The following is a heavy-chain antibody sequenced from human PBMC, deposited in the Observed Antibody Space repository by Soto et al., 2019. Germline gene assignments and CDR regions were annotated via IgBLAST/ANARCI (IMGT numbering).Heavy chain of an antibody. V-gene: IGHV5-51*01. D-gene: IGHD3-22*01. J-gene: IGHJ3*02. CDR2: IYPGDSDT. CDR3: AKYYYDSSGYRRAFDI. CDR1: GYSFTSYW. Sequence: PGESLKISCKGSGYSFTSYWIGWVRQMPGKGLEWMGIIYPGDSDTRYSPSFQGQVTISADKSISTAYLQWSSLNASDSAMYYCAKYYYDSSGYRRAFDIWGKGTMVTVSS.